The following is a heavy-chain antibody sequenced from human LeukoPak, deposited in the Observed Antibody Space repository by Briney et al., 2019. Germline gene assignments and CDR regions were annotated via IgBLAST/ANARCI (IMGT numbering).Heavy chain of an antibody. CDR1: GGTFSSYT. V-gene: IGHV1-69*04. D-gene: IGHD2-15*01. CDR2: IIPILGIA. CDR3: ARDHITEDIVVVVAATGTDP. Sequence: SVKVSCKASGGTFSSYTISWVRQAPGQGLEWMGRIIPILGIANYAQKFQGRVTITADKSTSTAYMELSSLRSEDTAVYYCARDHITEDIVVVVAATGTDPWGQGTLVTVSS. J-gene: IGHJ5*02.